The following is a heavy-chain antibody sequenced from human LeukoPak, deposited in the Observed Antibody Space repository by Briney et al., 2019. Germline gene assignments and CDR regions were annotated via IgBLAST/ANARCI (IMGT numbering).Heavy chain of an antibody. V-gene: IGHV1-46*01. CDR1: GYTFTSYY. J-gene: IGHJ4*02. Sequence: EASVKVSCKASGYTFTSYYMHSVRQAPGQGLEWMGIINPSGGGTSYAQKFQGRVTMTRDTSTSTVYMELSSLRSEDTAVYYCARVPQLLSVGDYWGQGTLVTVSS. CDR2: INPSGGGT. D-gene: IGHD2-2*01. CDR3: ARVPQLLSVGDY.